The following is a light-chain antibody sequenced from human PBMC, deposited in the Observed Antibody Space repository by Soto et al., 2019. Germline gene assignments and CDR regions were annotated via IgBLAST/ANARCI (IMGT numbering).Light chain of an antibody. Sequence: QSVLTQPPSVSEAPRQRVTISCSGSSSNIGNNAVNWYQHLPGKAPKLLVYYDDLMPSGVSDRFSGSKSDTSASLAISGLQSEDEADYYCSAWDDSLNGLVFGGGTKLTVL. CDR2: YDD. J-gene: IGLJ2*01. CDR3: SAWDDSLNGLV. CDR1: SSNIGNNA. V-gene: IGLV1-36*01.